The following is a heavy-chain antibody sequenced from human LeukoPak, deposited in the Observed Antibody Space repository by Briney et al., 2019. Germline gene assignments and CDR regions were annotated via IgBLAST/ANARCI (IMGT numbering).Heavy chain of an antibody. CDR1: EFILSNYW. V-gene: IGHV3-7*03. CDR3: ARGTVGGSYFDY. J-gene: IGHJ4*02. D-gene: IGHD1-26*01. Sequence: GGSLRLSCAASEFILSNYWMSWVRQAPGKGLEWVANIKQAGSEKYFVVSVKGRFTISRDNAKNSLYLQMNSLRAEDTAVYYCARGTVGGSYFDYWGQGTLVTVSS. CDR2: IKQAGSEK.